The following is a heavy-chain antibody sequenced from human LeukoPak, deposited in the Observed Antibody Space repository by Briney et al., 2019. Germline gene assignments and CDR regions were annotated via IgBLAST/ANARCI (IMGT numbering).Heavy chain of an antibody. CDR3: ARLFLVVPAANDDVGWFDP. J-gene: IGHJ5*02. CDR2: IYPGDSDT. V-gene: IGHV5-51*01. CDR1: GYSFTSYW. Sequence: GESLKISCKGSGYSFTSYWIGWVRQMPGKGLEWMGIIYPGDSDTRYSPSFQGQATISADKSISTAYLQWSSLKASDTAMYYCARLFLVVPAANDDVGWFDPWGQGTLVTVSS. D-gene: IGHD2-2*01.